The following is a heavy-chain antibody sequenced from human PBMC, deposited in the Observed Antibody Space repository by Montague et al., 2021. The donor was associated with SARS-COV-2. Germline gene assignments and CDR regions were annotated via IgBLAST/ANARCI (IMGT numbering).Heavy chain of an antibody. CDR2: IWYDGSNK. J-gene: IGHJ6*03. V-gene: IGHV3-30*04. D-gene: IGHD3-3*01. Sequence: SLRLSCAASGFTFSSYAMHWVRQAPGKGLEWVAVIWYDGSNKYYADSVKGRFTISRDNSKNTLYLQMNSLRAEDTAVYYCARDGEYYDFWSGYSRPVKYYDYYCMDVWGKGTTVTVSS. CDR1: GFTFSSYA. CDR3: ARDGEYYDFWSGYSRPVKYYDYYCMDV.